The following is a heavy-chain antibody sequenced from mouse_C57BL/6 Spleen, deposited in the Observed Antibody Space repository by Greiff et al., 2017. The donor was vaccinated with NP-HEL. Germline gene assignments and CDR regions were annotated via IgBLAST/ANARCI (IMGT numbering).Heavy chain of an antibody. D-gene: IGHD6-2*01. Sequence: QVQLQQPGAELVRPGSSVKLSCKASGYTFTSYWMHWVKQRPIQGLEWIGNIDHCDSETNYNQKFKDKATLTVDKSSSTAYMQLSSLTSEDSAVYYCAREVSLDYWGQGTSVTVSS. CDR1: GYTFTSYW. CDR2: IDHCDSET. J-gene: IGHJ4*01. V-gene: IGHV1-52*01. CDR3: AREVSLDY.